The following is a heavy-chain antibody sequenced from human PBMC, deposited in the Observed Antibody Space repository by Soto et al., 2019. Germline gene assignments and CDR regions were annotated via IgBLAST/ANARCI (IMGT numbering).Heavy chain of an antibody. Sequence: PGGSLRLSXAGSAFTFSSYDMHWVFQATLKGLELFSAIGTAGDTYYPGSVKGRFTISRENAKNSLYLQMNRLRAGDTAVYYCERAPPHTVYGDYTIKDWYFDLWGRGTLVTVSS. D-gene: IGHD4-17*01. J-gene: IGHJ2*01. V-gene: IGHV3-13*01. CDR1: AFTFSSYD. CDR3: ERAPPHTVYGDYTIKDWYFDL. CDR2: IGTAGDT.